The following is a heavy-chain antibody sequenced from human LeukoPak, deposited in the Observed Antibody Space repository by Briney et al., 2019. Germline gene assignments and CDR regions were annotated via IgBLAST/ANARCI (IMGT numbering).Heavy chain of an antibody. CDR2: IRCSGGST. CDR3: AKGIGMAARRSNGFDP. Sequence: PAGGSLRLSCAASGFTFSSYAMSWVRQAPGKGLEWVSVIRCSGGSTYYADSVKGRFTISRDNSKNTLYLQMNSLRAEDTAVYYCAKGIGMAARRSNGFDPWGQGTLVTVSS. D-gene: IGHD6-6*01. J-gene: IGHJ5*02. V-gene: IGHV3-23*01. CDR1: GFTFSSYA.